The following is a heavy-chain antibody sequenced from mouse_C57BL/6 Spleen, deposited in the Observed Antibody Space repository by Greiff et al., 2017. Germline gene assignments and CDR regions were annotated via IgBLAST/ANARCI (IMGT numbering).Heavy chain of an antibody. CDR1: GYAFSSYW. J-gene: IGHJ4*01. D-gene: IGHD1-1*01. CDR2: IYPGDGDT. Sequence: VKVVESGAELVKPGASVKISCKASGYAFSSYWMNWVKQRPGKGLEWIGQIYPGDGDTNYNGKFKGKATLTADKSSSTACMQLSSLTSEDSAVYFCARYGNYYGSSYAMAYWGQGTSVTVSS. CDR3: ARYGNYYGSSYAMAY. V-gene: IGHV1-80*01.